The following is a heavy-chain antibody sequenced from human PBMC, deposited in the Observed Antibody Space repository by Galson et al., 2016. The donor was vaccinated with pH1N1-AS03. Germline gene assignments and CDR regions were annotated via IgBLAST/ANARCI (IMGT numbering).Heavy chain of an antibody. CDR3: AREAEHYYYALDV. Sequence: SLRLSCAASGFVFSTSAIHWVRQSPGKGLEWVAFIRYDESIKNYTDSVKGRFTISRDKSKNTVYLQMGSLRPEDVAVYYCAREAEHYYYALDVWGQGTTVTVSS. CDR2: IRYDESIK. CDR1: GFVFSTSA. J-gene: IGHJ6*02. V-gene: IGHV3-30*02.